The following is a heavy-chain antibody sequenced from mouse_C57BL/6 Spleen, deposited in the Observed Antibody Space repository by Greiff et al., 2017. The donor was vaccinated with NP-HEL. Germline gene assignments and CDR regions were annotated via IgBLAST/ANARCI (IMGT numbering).Heavy chain of an antibody. D-gene: IGHD1-1*01. CDR3: ARGYRYRRGFAY. V-gene: IGHV1-69*01. J-gene: IGHJ3*01. CDR1: GYTFTSYW. CDR2: IDPSDSYT. Sequence: QVQLQQPGAELVLPGASVKLSCKASGYTFTSYWMHWVQQRPGQGLEWIGEIDPSDSYTNYNQKFKGKSTLTVDKSSSTAYMQLSSLTSEDSAVYYCARGYRYRRGFAYWGQGTLVTVSA.